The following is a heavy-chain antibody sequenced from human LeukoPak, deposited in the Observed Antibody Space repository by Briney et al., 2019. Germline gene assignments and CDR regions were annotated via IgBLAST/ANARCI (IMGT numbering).Heavy chain of an antibody. CDR3: ARDSRLGVYYYYYYMDV. CDR1: GGSISSGDYY. D-gene: IGHD3-10*01. CDR2: IYYSGST. Sequence: SQTLSLTCTVSGGSISSGDYYWSWIRQPPGRGLEWIGYIYYSGSTYYNPSLKSRVTISVDTSKNQFSLKLSSVTAADTAVYYCARDSRLGVYYYYYYMDVWGKGTTVTVSS. V-gene: IGHV4-30-4*08. J-gene: IGHJ6*03.